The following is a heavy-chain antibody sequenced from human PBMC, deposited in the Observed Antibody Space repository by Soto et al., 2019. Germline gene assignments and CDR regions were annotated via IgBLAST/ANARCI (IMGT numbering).Heavy chain of an antibody. CDR3: ARGCDYDFWSGYYTETPPYYYYGMDV. D-gene: IGHD3-3*01. CDR1: GGTFSSYA. CDR2: IIPIFGTA. V-gene: IGHV1-69*13. J-gene: IGHJ6*02. Sequence: ASVKVSCKASGGTFSSYAISWVRQAPGQGLEWMGGIIPIFGTANYAQKFQGRVTITADESTSTAYMELSSLRSEDTAVYYCARGCDYDFWSGYYTETPPYYYYGMDVWGQGTTVTVSS.